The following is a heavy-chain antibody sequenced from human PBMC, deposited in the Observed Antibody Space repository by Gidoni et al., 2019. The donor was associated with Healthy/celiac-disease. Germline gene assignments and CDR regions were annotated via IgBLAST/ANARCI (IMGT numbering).Heavy chain of an antibody. CDR2: INHSGST. CDR3: AMRTTVVTSYGGY. D-gene: IGHD4-17*01. V-gene: IGHV4-34*01. CDR1: GGSFSGYY. J-gene: IGHJ4*02. Sequence: QVQLQQWGAGLLKPSETLSLTCAVYGGSFSGYYWSWIRQPPGKGLEWIGEINHSGSTNYNPSLKSRVTISVDTSKNQFSLKLSSVTAADTAVYYCAMRTTVVTSYGGYWGQGTLVTVSS.